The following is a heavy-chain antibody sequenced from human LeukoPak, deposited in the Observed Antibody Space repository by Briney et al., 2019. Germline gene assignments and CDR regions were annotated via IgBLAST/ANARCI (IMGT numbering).Heavy chain of an antibody. CDR2: AYYRSKWYI. V-gene: IGHV6-1*01. CDR3: ARGAVRGGTNFDY. D-gene: IGHD3-10*01. Sequence: SQTLSLTCAISGDSVSGSPAVWNWIRQSPSRGLEWLGRAYYRSKWYIDYAVSVKGRITITPDTSKNQFSLQLNSVTPEDTAVYYCARGAVRGGTNFDYWGQGALVTVSS. CDR1: GDSVSGSPAV. J-gene: IGHJ4*02.